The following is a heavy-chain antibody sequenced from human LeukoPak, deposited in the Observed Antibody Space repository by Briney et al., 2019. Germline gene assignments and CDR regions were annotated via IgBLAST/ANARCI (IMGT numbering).Heavy chain of an antibody. CDR3: ASLYYDSSGYRPGDS. D-gene: IGHD3-22*01. Sequence: GASVKVSCKASGYTFTSYYMHWVRQAPGQGLEWMGIINPSGGSTSYAQKFQGRVTMTRDMSTSTVYMELSSLRSEDTAVYYCASLYYDSSGYRPGDSWGQGTLVTVSS. CDR2: INPSGGST. V-gene: IGHV1-46*01. J-gene: IGHJ5*01. CDR1: GYTFTSYY.